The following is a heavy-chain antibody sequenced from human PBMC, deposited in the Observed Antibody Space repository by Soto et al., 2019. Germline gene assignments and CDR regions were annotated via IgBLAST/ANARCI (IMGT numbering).Heavy chain of an antibody. D-gene: IGHD6-13*01. J-gene: IGHJ6*02. CDR1: GFTVSSNY. V-gene: IGHV3-53*01. Sequence: GGSLRLSCAASGFTVSSNYMSWVRQAPGKGLEWVSVIYSGGSTYYADSVKGRFTISRDNSKNTLYLQMNSLRAEDTAVYYCARDRVFDQSMDVWGQGTTVTVSS. CDR2: IYSGGST. CDR3: ARDRVFDQSMDV.